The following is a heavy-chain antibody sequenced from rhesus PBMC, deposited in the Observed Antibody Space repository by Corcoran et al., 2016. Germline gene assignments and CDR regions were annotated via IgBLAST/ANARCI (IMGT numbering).Heavy chain of an antibody. J-gene: IGHJ4*01. CDR2: INERGGTM. V-gene: IGHV3-100*02. CDR3: TRVQYQYYFDY. D-gene: IGHD3-3*01. CDR1: GFTSSSYT. Sequence: DVQLVESGGGLVKPGGSLRLSCVASGFTSSSYTMHCVRQAPVKGLEWVSVINERGGTMYYADSVKGRFTISRDDAKNSLFLQMNSLRPEDTAVYYCTRVQYQYYFDYLGQGVLVTVFS.